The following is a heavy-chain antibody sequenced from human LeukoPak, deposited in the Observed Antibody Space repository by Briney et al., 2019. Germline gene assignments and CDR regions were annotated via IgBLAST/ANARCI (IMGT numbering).Heavy chain of an antibody. V-gene: IGHV3-23*01. CDR3: AKGGKWDVTPFDY. CDR1: GFTFTSYS. D-gene: IGHD1-26*01. CDR2: ISGGGGST. J-gene: IGHJ4*02. Sequence: GGSLRLSCAASGFTFTSYSMNWVRRAPGKGLEWVSTISGGGGSTYYADSVKGRFTISRNNSKNTLYLQVNSLRAEDTAVYYCAKGGKWDVTPFDYWGQGTLVTVSS.